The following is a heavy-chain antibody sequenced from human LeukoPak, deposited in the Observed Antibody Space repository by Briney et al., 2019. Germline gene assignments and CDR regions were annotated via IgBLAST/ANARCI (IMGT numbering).Heavy chain of an antibody. Sequence: SETLSLTCTVSGGSISSHYWSWIRQPPGKGLEWIAYLFDSVNTKDNPSLQSRLTLSADTSKNQFSLRLSSVTAADTAVYYCATIKRGSIFGYFDFWGQGIKVTVS. CDR1: GGSISSHY. J-gene: IGHJ4*02. CDR3: ATIKRGSIFGYFDF. D-gene: IGHD5-18*01. V-gene: IGHV4-59*11. CDR2: LFDSVNT.